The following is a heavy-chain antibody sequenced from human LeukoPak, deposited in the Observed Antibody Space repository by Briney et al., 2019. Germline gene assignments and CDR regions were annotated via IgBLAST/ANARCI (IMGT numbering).Heavy chain of an antibody. Sequence: SETLSLTCTVSGGSISSYYWSWIRQPPWKGLEWIGYIYYSGSTNYNPSLKSRVTISVDTSKNQFTLELSSVTAADTAVYYCVRHARYFDWLSIWGQGTLVTVSS. CDR3: VRHARYFDWLSI. D-gene: IGHD3-9*01. J-gene: IGHJ4*02. V-gene: IGHV4-59*08. CDR1: GGSISSYY. CDR2: IYYSGST.